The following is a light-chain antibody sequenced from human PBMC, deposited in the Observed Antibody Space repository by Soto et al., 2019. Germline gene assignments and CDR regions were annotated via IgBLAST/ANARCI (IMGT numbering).Light chain of an antibody. CDR3: VQDYNYPLT. Sequence: IQMTQSPSSLSASVGDRVTLTCRASQGIRSALAWYQQKPGQAPKVVIYAASILQSGVPPRFSGSGSGADFTLTISSLQPEDVATYYCVQDYNYPLTFGQGTRLDIK. J-gene: IGKJ5*01. CDR1: QGIRSA. V-gene: IGKV1-6*01. CDR2: AAS.